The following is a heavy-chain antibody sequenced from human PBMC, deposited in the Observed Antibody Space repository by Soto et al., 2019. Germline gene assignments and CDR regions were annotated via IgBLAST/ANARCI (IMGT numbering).Heavy chain of an antibody. Sequence: SETLSLTCAVYGGSFSGYYWSWIRQPPGKGLEWIGEINHSGSTNYNPSLKSRVTISVDTSKNQFSLKLSSVTAADTAVYYCARGLKNTMVRGVSYYYMDVWGKGTTVTVSS. V-gene: IGHV4-34*01. D-gene: IGHD3-10*01. J-gene: IGHJ6*03. CDR3: ARGLKNTMVRGVSYYYMDV. CDR1: GGSFSGYY. CDR2: INHSGST.